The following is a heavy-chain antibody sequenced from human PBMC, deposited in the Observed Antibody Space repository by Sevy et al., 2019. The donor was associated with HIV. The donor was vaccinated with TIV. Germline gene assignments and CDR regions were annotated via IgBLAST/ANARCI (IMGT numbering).Heavy chain of an antibody. CDR2: IKQDGSEK. CDR1: GFTFSSYW. V-gene: IGHV3-7*01. D-gene: IGHD3-22*01. Sequence: GGSLRLSCAASGFTFSSYWMSWVRQAPGKGLEWVANIKQDGSEKYYVDSVKGRFTISRDNAKNSLYLQMNSLRAEDMAVYYCARDRYYYDSSGYYPPFEYWGQGTLVTVSS. J-gene: IGHJ4*02. CDR3: ARDRYYYDSSGYYPPFEY.